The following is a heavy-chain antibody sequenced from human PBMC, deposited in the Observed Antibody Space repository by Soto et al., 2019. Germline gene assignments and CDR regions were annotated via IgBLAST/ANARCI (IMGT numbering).Heavy chain of an antibody. V-gene: IGHV3-23*01. CDR1: GFTFSSYA. Sequence: EAQLLESGGGLVQPGGSLRLSCAASGFTFSSYAMSWVRQAPGKGLEWVSAISGSGGSTYYADSVKGRFTISRDNSKNTLYLQMNSLRAEDTAVYYCAKGYSYGTDYGMDVWGQGTTVTVSS. CDR2: ISGSGGST. CDR3: AKGYSYGTDYGMDV. J-gene: IGHJ6*02. D-gene: IGHD5-18*01.